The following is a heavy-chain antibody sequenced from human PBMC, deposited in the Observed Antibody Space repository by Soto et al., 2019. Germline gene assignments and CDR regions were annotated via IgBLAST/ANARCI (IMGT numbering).Heavy chain of an antibody. CDR2: ISSDGYST. CDR3: ARAPPTASLYGSASYYEY. J-gene: IGHJ4*02. Sequence: PGGSLRLSCAASGFTFSDHYVSWIRQVPGKGLEWVSYISSDGYSTYYADSVKGRFTISRDNAKNSLYLQMSSLRAEDTAVYYCARAPPTASLYGSASYYEYWGQGTLVTVSS. V-gene: IGHV3-11*01. D-gene: IGHD3-10*01. CDR1: GFTFSDHY.